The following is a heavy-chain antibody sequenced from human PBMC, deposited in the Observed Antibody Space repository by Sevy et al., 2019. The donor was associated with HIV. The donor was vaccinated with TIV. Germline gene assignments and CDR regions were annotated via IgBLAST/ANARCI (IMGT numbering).Heavy chain of an antibody. CDR2: IKSKTDGGTT. Sequence: GGSLRLSCAASGFTFSNAWMSWVRQAPGKGLEWVGRIKSKTDGGTTDYAAPVKGRFTISRDDSKNTLYLQMNSLKTGDTEVYYSTTAGNWNYAAGRLVPHPYYYYYGMDVWGQGTTVTVSS. V-gene: IGHV3-15*01. D-gene: IGHD1-7*01. CDR1: GFTFSNAW. CDR3: TTAGNWNYAAGRLVPHPYYYYYGMDV. J-gene: IGHJ6*02.